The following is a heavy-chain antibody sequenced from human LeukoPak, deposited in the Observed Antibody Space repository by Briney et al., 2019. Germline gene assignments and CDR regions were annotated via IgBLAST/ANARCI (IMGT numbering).Heavy chain of an antibody. Sequence: SETLSLTCTVSGYFISSGYYWGWIRQPPGKGLQWIGSIHHSGSTYYNPSLKSRVTISVDTSKNQFSLKLSSVTAADTAVYYCARTSSSGPVGGYYFDYWGQGTLVTVSS. CDR2: IHHSGST. D-gene: IGHD6-19*01. V-gene: IGHV4-38-2*02. CDR3: ARTSSSGPVGGYYFDY. CDR1: GYFISSGYY. J-gene: IGHJ4*02.